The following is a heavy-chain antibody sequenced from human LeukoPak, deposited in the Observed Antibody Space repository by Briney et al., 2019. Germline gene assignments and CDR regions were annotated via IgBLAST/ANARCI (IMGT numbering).Heavy chain of an antibody. J-gene: IGHJ4*02. Sequence: SETLSLTCAVYGGSFSGYYWSWIRQPPGKGLEWIGEINHSGSTNYNPSLKSRVTISVDTSKNQFSLKLSPVTAADTAVYYCARSAVTFDYWGQGTLVTVSS. D-gene: IGHD4-17*01. CDR2: INHSGST. CDR3: ARSAVTFDY. CDR1: GGSFSGYY. V-gene: IGHV4-34*01.